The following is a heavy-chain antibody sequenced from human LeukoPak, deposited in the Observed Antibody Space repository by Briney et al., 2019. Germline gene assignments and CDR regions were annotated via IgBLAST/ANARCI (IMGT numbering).Heavy chain of an antibody. CDR1: GYTFTSYY. J-gene: IGHJ4*02. CDR2: INPSGGST. Sequence: GASVKVSCKASGYTFTSYYMHWVRQAPGQGLEWMGIINPSGGSTSYAQKFQGRVTMTRDTSTSTVYMELSSLSSEDTAVYYCARERRCSGGSCYPEAHFDYWGQGTLVTVSS. D-gene: IGHD2-15*01. V-gene: IGHV1-46*03. CDR3: ARERRCSGGSCYPEAHFDY.